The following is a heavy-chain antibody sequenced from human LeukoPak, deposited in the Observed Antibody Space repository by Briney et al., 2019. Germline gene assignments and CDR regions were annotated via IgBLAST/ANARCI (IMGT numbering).Heavy chain of an antibody. CDR2: MNPNSGNT. J-gene: IGHJ3*02. CDR1: GYTFTGYY. Sequence: GASVKVSCKASGYTFTGYYMHWVRQAPGQGLEWMGWMNPNSGNTGYAQKFQGRVTITRNTSISTAYMELSSLRSEDTAVYYCARGHLDYYGSGSYKRWDDAFDIWGQGTMVTVSS. CDR3: ARGHLDYYGSGSYKRWDDAFDI. D-gene: IGHD3-10*01. V-gene: IGHV1-8*03.